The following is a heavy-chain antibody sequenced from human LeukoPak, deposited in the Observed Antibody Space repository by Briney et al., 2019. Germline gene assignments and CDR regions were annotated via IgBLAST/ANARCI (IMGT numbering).Heavy chain of an antibody. CDR3: AASREDFWSGYYTTLDY. J-gene: IGHJ4*02. V-gene: IGHV4-59*01. D-gene: IGHD3-3*01. CDR2: IYYSGST. Sequence: SETLSLTCTVSGVSIRSYYWSWIRQPPGKGLEWIWYIYYSGSTNYNPSLKSRVTISVDASKNQFSLKLSSVTAADTAVYYCAASREDFWSGYYTTLDYWGQGTLVTVSS. CDR1: GVSIRSYY.